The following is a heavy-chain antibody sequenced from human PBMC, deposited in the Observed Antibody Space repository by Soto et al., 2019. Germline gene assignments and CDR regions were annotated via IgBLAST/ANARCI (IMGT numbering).Heavy chain of an antibody. Sequence: QVQLQESGPGLVKPSETLSLTCTVSGGSISSYYWSWIRQPPGKGLEWIGYIYYSGSTNYNPSLTSRVTISVATSKNQFSLKLSSVTAADTAVYYCERGRQQLVNHDAFDIWGQGTMVTVSS. J-gene: IGHJ3*02. D-gene: IGHD6-13*01. CDR1: GGSISSYY. CDR2: IYYSGST. CDR3: ERGRQQLVNHDAFDI. V-gene: IGHV4-59*01.